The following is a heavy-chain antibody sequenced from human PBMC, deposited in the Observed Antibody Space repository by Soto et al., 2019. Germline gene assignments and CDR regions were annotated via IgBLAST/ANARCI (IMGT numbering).Heavy chain of an antibody. V-gene: IGHV2-26*01. CDR3: ARMITIFGVARGYYYYGMDV. J-gene: IGHJ6*02. Sequence: PAATLTLTCTLPWFSLSHQSMWVSCIRLPPGKTLANLENIFSNDEKSYNTSLKSRLTISKDTSKSQVVLTMTNMDPLDTATYYCARMITIFGVARGYYYYGMDVWGQGTTVTVSS. CDR2: IFSNDEK. CDR1: WFSLSHQSMW. D-gene: IGHD3-3*01.